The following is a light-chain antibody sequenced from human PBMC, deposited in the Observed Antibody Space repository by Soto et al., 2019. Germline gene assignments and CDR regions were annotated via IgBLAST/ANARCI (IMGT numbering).Light chain of an antibody. Sequence: EIVLTQSPATRSLSPGERATLSCRASQSVSSYLAWYQQKPGQAPRLLIYDASNRATGIPARFSGSGSGTDFTLTISSLEPEDFAVYYCQQRSNWPPRYTFGQGTKVDIK. CDR3: QQRSNWPPRYT. V-gene: IGKV3-11*01. J-gene: IGKJ2*01. CDR2: DAS. CDR1: QSVSSY.